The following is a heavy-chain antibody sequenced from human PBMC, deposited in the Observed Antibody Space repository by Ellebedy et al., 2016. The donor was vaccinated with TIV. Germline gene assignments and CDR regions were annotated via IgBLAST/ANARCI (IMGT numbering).Heavy chain of an antibody. Sequence: GESLKISCVVSGFTFSSYSMNWVRQAPGKGLEWVSSISSSSYIYYADSVKGRFTISRDNGKNALYLQMNSLRAEETAVYYCARKPMNQTVLYGNFDHWGQGTLVTVSS. CDR1: GFTFSSYS. V-gene: IGHV3-21*01. J-gene: IGHJ4*02. D-gene: IGHD2-8*01. CDR2: ISSSSYI. CDR3: ARKPMNQTVLYGNFDH.